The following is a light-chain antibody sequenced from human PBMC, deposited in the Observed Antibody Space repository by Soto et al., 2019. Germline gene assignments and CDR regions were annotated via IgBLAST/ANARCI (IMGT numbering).Light chain of an antibody. CDR1: SSDIGAYAY. Sequence: QSALTQPASVSGSPGQSIAISCTGTSSDIGAYAYVSWYQQHPGKVPKLIVFDVNYRPSGVSSRFSGSKSGNTASLTISGLQADDEADYYCSYYTRTSSVIFGGGTKVTVL. J-gene: IGLJ2*01. CDR3: SYYTRTSSVI. V-gene: IGLV2-14*03. CDR2: DVN.